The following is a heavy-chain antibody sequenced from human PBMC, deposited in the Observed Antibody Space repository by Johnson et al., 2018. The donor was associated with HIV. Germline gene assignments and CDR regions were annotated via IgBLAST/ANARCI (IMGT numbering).Heavy chain of an antibody. V-gene: IGHV3-9*01. D-gene: IGHD1-26*01. Sequence: VQLVESGGGLVQPGRSLRLSCAASGFTFDDYAMHWVRQAPGKGLEWVSGISWNSGSIGYADSVKGRFTISRDNAKNSLYLQMNSLRAEDTAMYYCAREGVGTTCPFDIWGQGTRVTVSS. CDR3: AREGVGTTCPFDI. CDR2: ISWNSGSI. CDR1: GFTFDDYA. J-gene: IGHJ3*02.